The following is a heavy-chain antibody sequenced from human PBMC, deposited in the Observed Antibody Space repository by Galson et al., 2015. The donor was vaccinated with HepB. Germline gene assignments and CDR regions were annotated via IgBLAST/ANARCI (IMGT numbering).Heavy chain of an antibody. V-gene: IGHV3-64D*06. D-gene: IGHD3-22*01. CDR1: GFPFSAYA. J-gene: IGHJ4*02. CDR2: IRSDGGST. CDR3: VKDSSGYYFDY. Sequence: SLRLSCAASGFPFSAYAMHWVRQAPGKGLEYVSGIRSDGGSTFHADSMEGRFTVSRDNSKNTVFLHMSNLRTEDTALYFCVKDSSGYYFDYWGQGALVTVSS.